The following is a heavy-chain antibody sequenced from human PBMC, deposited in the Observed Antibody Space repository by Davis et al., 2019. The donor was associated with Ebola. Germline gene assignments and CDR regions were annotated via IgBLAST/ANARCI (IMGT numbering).Heavy chain of an antibody. D-gene: IGHD3-10*01. Sequence: GESLKISCAASGFTFSSYGMHWVRQAPGKGLEWVAVIWYDGSNKYYADSVKGRFTTSRDNAKSTLFLQMNSLRVEDSAVYYCARDGENYSDLDHWGQGTLVTVSS. J-gene: IGHJ4*02. CDR3: ARDGENYSDLDH. CDR1: GFTFSSYG. V-gene: IGHV3-33*01. CDR2: IWYDGSNK.